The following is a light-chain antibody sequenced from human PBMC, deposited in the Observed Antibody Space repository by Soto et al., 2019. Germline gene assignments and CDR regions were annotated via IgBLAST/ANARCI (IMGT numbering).Light chain of an antibody. CDR2: GAS. V-gene: IGKV3-20*01. CDR1: QSVSSSY. Sequence: EMVLTQSPGTLSLSPGERATLSCRASQSVSSSYLAWYQQKPGQAPRLLIYGASSRATGIPDRFSGSASGTDFTLTISRLEPEDFAVYYCQQYGSSSYTFGQGTKLEIK. J-gene: IGKJ2*01. CDR3: QQYGSSSYT.